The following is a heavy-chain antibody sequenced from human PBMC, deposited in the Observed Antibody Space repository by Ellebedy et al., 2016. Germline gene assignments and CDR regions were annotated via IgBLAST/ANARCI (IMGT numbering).Heavy chain of an antibody. Sequence: SVKVSCXAPAGTFSSYAFSWVRQAPGQGLEWMGGIIPIFGTPNYAQKFQGRVRITADASTRTVYMDLSSLSSEDTAVYYCARTVVVTAIQYYYYGMDVWGQGTTVTVSS. CDR3: ARTVVVTAIQYYYYGMDV. J-gene: IGHJ6*02. CDR2: IIPIFGTP. CDR1: AGTFSSYA. V-gene: IGHV1-69*13. D-gene: IGHD2-21*02.